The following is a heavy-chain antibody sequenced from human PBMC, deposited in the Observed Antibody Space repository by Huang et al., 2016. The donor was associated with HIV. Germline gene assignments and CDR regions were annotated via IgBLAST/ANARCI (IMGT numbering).Heavy chain of an antibody. CDR3: AREAWASGVAHYFDY. Sequence: QVQLVQSGAEVKRPGASVKVSCKASGYSCTGHFIHWVRQAPGQGLDGMGRIDPTSGAIKWASRFQGRVSMTRDKSIGTAYMELSGLRSDDTAVFFCAREAWASGVAHYFDYWGPGTLVTVSS. J-gene: IGHJ4*02. CDR2: IDPTSGAI. CDR1: GYSCTGHF. D-gene: IGHD3-10*01. V-gene: IGHV1-2*06.